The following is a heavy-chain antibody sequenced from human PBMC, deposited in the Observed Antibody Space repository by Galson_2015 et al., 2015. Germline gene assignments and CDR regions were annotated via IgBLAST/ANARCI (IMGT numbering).Heavy chain of an antibody. CDR2: MNPNSGYT. Sequence: SVKVSCKASGYTFTSSDINWVRQATGQGLEWMGWMNPNSGYTSYGQKFQGRVTMTRNTSISTAYMELTSLRSEDTAVYYCARSYSDETSGYYNWGQGTLVTVSS. D-gene: IGHD3-22*01. CDR1: GYTFTSSD. CDR3: ARSYSDETSGYYN. V-gene: IGHV1-8*01. J-gene: IGHJ4*02.